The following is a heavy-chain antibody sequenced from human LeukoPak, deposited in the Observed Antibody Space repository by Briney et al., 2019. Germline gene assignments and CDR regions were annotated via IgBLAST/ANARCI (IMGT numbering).Heavy chain of an antibody. CDR3: ARPLLLCGGDCYSLPTGY. J-gene: IGHJ4*02. CDR2: IKQHGSER. Sequence: GGSLRLSCAASGFTFSSYWMTWVRQAPGKGLEWVANIKQHGSERYYVDSVKGRFTISRDNAKNSLYLQMNSLRAEDTAVYYCARPLLLCGGDCYSLPTGYWGQGTLVTVSS. CDR1: GFTFSSYW. D-gene: IGHD2-21*02. V-gene: IGHV3-7*01.